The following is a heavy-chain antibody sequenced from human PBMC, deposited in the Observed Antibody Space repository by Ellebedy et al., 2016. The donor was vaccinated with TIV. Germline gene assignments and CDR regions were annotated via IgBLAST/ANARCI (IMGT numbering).Heavy chain of an antibody. D-gene: IGHD6-19*01. CDR2: ITWDGSIP. V-gene: IGHV3-43D*03. CDR3: ARGIISGWTRTYFEL. CDR1: GFTFGDYP. Sequence: GESLKISCVASGFTFGDYPMHWVRQIPGKGLEWLSLITWDGSIPYYADSVKGRFTISRDNTRNSLFLQMNSLRVGDTALYYCARGIISGWTRTYFELWGRGTQVTVSS. J-gene: IGHJ2*01.